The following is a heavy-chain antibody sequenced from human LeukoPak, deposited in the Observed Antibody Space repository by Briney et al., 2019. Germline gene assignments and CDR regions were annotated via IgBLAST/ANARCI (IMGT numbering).Heavy chain of an antibody. D-gene: IGHD3-22*01. J-gene: IGHJ4*02. CDR2: IYHSVST. CDR1: GGSISSGGYS. Sequence: SETLSLTCAVSGGSISSGGYSWSWIRQPPGKGLEWIGYIYHSVSTYYNPSLKSRVTISVDRSKNQFSLKLSSVTAADTAVYYCASARGYYWSNFDYWGQGTLVTVSS. V-gene: IGHV4-30-2*01. CDR3: ASARGYYWSNFDY.